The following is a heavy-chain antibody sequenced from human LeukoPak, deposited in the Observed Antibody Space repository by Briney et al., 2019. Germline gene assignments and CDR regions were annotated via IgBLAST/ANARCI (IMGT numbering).Heavy chain of an antibody. Sequence: SETLSLTCTVSGYSISSGYWGWIRQPPGKGLEWIGSIYHSGSTYYNPSLTSRVTISVDTSKNQFSLKLSSVTAADTAVYYCARSDVAAAGTVNYWGQGTLVTVSS. CDR3: ARSDVAAAGTVNY. V-gene: IGHV4-38-2*02. J-gene: IGHJ4*02. D-gene: IGHD6-13*01. CDR1: GYSISSGY. CDR2: IYHSGST.